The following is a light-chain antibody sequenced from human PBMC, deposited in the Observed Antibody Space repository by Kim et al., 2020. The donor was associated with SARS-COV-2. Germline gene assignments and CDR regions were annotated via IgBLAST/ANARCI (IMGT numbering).Light chain of an antibody. J-gene: IGKJ2*01. CDR1: QSVASNN. Sequence: LCPGERAALSCWASQSVASNNLAWYQQKPGQSPRLLIYGASIRATGIPHRFSGSGSGTDFTLTISRLEPEDFAVYYCQHYAGSPHTFGQGTKLEI. V-gene: IGKV3-20*01. CDR2: GAS. CDR3: QHYAGSPHT.